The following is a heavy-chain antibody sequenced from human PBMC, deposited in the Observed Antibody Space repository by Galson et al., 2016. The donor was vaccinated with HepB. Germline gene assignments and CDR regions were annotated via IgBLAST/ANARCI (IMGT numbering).Heavy chain of an antibody. J-gene: IGHJ4*02. CDR1: GYTFTDYY. D-gene: IGHD3-10*01. CDR2: INPNSGGT. CDR3: ARAGVGNSFDY. Sequence: VKVSCKASGYTFTDYYMHWVRQAPGQGFEWMGRINPNSGGTDFAQNFQGRVTMTRDTSISTAYMELSSLRSDDTGVYYCARAGVGNSFDYWGQGTLVAVSS. V-gene: IGHV1-2*05.